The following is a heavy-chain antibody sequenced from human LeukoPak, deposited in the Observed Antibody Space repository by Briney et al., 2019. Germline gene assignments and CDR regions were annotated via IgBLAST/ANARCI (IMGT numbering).Heavy chain of an antibody. CDR3: ASDWGLSQLEYCSNTNCYMGAFDI. J-gene: IGHJ3*02. V-gene: IGHV1-2*02. CDR1: GYTFTGYY. CDR2: INPNSGGT. Sequence: ASVKVSCKASGYTFTGYYMHWVRQAPGQGREWMGWINPNSGGTNYAQKFQGRVTMTRDTSLSTAYMELSRLRSDDTAVYYCASDWGLSQLEYCSNTNCYMGAFDIWGQGTMVTVSS. D-gene: IGHD2-2*02.